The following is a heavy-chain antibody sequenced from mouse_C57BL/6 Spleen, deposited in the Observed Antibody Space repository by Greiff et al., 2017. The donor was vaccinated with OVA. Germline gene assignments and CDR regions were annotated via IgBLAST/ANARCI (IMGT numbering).Heavy chain of an antibody. V-gene: IGHV2-2*01. Sequence: QVQLKESGPGLVQPSQSLSITCTVSGFSLTSYGVHWVRQSPGKGLEWLGVIWSGGSTDYNAAFISRLSISKDNSKSQVFFKMNSLQADDTAIYYCARRRDYGSSYEDYWYFDVWGTGTTVTVSS. J-gene: IGHJ1*03. D-gene: IGHD1-1*01. CDR3: ARRRDYGSSYEDYWYFDV. CDR2: IWSGGST. CDR1: GFSLTSYG.